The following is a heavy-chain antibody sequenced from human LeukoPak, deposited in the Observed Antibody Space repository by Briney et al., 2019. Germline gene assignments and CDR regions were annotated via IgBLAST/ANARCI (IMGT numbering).Heavy chain of an antibody. V-gene: IGHV3-23*01. CDR2: ISSSGNT. D-gene: IGHD6-13*01. CDR1: GFTFSRSA. J-gene: IGHJ4*02. CDR3: VKGRISEDGLDF. Sequence: GGSLRLSCAASGFTFSRSAMTWVRQTPGKGLDWVSSISSSGNTYYADSVKGRYTISRDNSKNMLYLQMNSLRAEDTAVYYCVKGRISEDGLDFWGQGTLVTVSS.